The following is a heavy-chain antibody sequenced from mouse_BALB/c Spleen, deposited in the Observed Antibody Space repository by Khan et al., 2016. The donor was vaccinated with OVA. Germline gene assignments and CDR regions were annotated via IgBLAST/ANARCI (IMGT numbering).Heavy chain of an antibody. Sequence: QVQLKQSGAELARPGASVKMSCKASGYTFTSYTIHWIKLRPGQGLEWIGYINPSNGYTNYNQKFKDKATLTADKSSTTAYMQLSSLTSDDSAVYYSVRDGAYHRNDGWFAYWGQGTLVTVSA. J-gene: IGHJ3*01. CDR1: GYTFTSYT. D-gene: IGHD2-14*01. CDR2: INPSNGYT. V-gene: IGHV1-4*01. CDR3: VRDGAYHRNDGWFAY.